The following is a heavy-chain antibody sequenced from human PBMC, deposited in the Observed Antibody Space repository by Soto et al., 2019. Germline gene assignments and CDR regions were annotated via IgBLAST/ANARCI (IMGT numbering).Heavy chain of an antibody. J-gene: IGHJ5*02. CDR2: INGGNGNT. CDR3: ARGEGYCSGGTCYRWFDP. D-gene: IGHD2-15*01. V-gene: IGHV1-3*01. CDR1: GYTFTKYA. Sequence: QVQLVQSGAEVKKPGASLKLSCKASGYTFTKYAMHWVRQAPGQRLEWMGWINGGNGNTKYSQKFQGRVTVSRDTSASTAYMELSSLRFGDTGVYYCARGEGYCSGGTCYRWFDPWGQGTLVTVSA.